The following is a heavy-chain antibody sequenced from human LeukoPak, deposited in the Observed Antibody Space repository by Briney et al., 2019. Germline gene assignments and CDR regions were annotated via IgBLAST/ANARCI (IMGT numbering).Heavy chain of an antibody. V-gene: IGHV4-59*12. CDR2: IYYSGST. D-gene: IGHD1-26*01. CDR1: GGSISSYY. CDR3: ARDRVASGVDY. Sequence: SETLSLTCTVSGGSISSYYWSWIRQPPGKGLEWIGYIYYSGSTNYNPSLRSRVTMSVDTSKNQFSLKLSSVTAADTAVYYCARDRVASGVDYWGQGTLVTVSS. J-gene: IGHJ4*02.